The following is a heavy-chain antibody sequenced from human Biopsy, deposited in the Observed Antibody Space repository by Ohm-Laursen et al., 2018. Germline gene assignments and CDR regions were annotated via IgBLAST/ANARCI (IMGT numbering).Heavy chain of an antibody. Sequence: SLRLSCAATGFTFSRSVMHWVRQAPGKGLMWVSRIHGDERSATYAEPVKGRFTISRDNAKNTLHLQMNSLRDEDTALHYCVRDNSRAPPGDISETFDLWGQGTMVTVSS. J-gene: IGHJ3*01. CDR1: GFTFSRSV. CDR2: IHGDERSA. V-gene: IGHV3-74*03. CDR3: VRDNSRAPPGDISETFDL. D-gene: IGHD6-19*01.